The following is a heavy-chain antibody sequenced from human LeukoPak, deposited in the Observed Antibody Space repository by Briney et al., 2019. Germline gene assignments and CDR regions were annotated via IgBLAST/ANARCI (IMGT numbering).Heavy chain of an antibody. CDR2: LYSGGAT. J-gene: IGHJ3*02. V-gene: IGHV3-53*01. D-gene: IGHD2-2*01. CDR1: GFTVSSDY. CDR3: AKDRPEIVVVPAAMGGDAFDI. Sequence: GGSLRLSCAASGFTVSSDYMSWVRQAPGKELQWVSILYSGGATYYADSVKGRFTISRDNSKNTLYLQMSSLRAEDTAVYFCAKDRPEIVVVPAAMGGDAFDIWGQGTMVTVSS.